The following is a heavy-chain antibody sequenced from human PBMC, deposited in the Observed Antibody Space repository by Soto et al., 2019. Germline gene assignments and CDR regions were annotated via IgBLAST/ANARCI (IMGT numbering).Heavy chain of an antibody. Sequence: GGSLRLSCAASGFTFSSYAMSWVRQAPGKGLEWVSAISGSGGSTYYADSVKGRFTISRDNSKNTLYLQMNSLRAEDTAVYYCAKRLFSLCQNIVATSATCVLPDYWGQGTLVTVSS. V-gene: IGHV3-23*01. J-gene: IGHJ4*02. D-gene: IGHD5-12*01. CDR3: AKRLFSLCQNIVATSATCVLPDY. CDR2: ISGSGGST. CDR1: GFTFSSYA.